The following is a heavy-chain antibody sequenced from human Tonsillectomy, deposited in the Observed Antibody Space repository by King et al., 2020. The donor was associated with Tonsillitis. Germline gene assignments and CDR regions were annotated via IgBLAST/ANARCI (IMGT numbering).Heavy chain of an antibody. V-gene: IGHV3-30*18. D-gene: IGHD3-3*01. CDR1: RFTFNRYG. CDR3: AKDLFPWGLRSGYRDWVGALDY. J-gene: IGHJ4*02. Sequence: VQLVESGGGVVQPGRSLRLSCAASRFTFNRYGVHWVRQAPGKGLEWVAVISYDGTNKYYADSVKGRFTISRDNSKNTLYLQMHSLRAEDTAVNYCAKDLFPWGLRSGYRDWVGALDYWGQGTLVTVSS. CDR2: ISYDGTNK.